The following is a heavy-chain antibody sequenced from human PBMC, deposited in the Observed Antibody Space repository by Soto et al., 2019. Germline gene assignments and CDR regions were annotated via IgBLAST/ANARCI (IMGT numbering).Heavy chain of an antibody. D-gene: IGHD2-21*01. CDR3: AKDPGEDYYYYGMDV. CDR2: ISYDGSNK. V-gene: IGHV3-30*18. J-gene: IGHJ6*02. CDR1: GFTFSSYG. Sequence: QVQLVESGGGVVQPGRSLRLSCAASGFTFSSYGMHWVRQAPGKGLEWVAVISYDGSNKYYADSVKGRFTISRDNSKNTLYLQMNSLRAEDTAVYYCAKDPGEDYYYYGMDVWGQGTTVTVSS.